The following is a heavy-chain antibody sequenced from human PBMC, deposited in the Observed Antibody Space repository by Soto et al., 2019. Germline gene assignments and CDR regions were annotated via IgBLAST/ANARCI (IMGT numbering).Heavy chain of an antibody. CDR2: ISSSSSTI. J-gene: IGHJ5*02. CDR1: GFTFSSYS. V-gene: IGHV3-48*01. D-gene: IGHD5-12*01. CDR3: AREEGLRNGFAP. Sequence: EVQLVESGGGLVQPGGSLRLSCAASGFTFSSYSMNWVRQAPGKGLEWVSYISSSSSTIYYADSVKGRFTISRDNAKNSRYLPRRRRRAEVKAVYYWAREEGLRNGFAPWGQGALVTVYS.